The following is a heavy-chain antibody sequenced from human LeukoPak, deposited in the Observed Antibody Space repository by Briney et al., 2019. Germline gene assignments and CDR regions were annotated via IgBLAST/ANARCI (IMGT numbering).Heavy chain of an antibody. Sequence: PGGSLRLSCAASGLTVNSNYMSWVRQAPGKGLEWVSVFYVGGATYYADSVKGRFTISGDNSENTLYLQMKSLRAEDTAVYYCARGDGYNFFDYWGQGTLVTVSS. J-gene: IGHJ4*02. D-gene: IGHD5-24*01. CDR2: FYVGGAT. CDR3: ARGDGYNFFDY. V-gene: IGHV3-53*01. CDR1: GLTVNSNY.